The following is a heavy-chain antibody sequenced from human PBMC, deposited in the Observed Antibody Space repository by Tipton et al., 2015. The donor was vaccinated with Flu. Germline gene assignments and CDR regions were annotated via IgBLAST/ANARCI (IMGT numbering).Heavy chain of an antibody. Sequence: LRLSCTVSGGSISSYYWSWIRQPAGKGLEWIGRIYTSGSTNYNPSLKSRVTMSVDTSKNQFSLKLSSVTAADTAVCYCAGSLTYYYDSTAADAFDIWGQGTMVTVSS. CDR2: IYTSGST. CDR1: GGSISSYY. V-gene: IGHV4-4*07. CDR3: AGSLTYYYDSTAADAFDI. D-gene: IGHD3-22*01. J-gene: IGHJ3*02.